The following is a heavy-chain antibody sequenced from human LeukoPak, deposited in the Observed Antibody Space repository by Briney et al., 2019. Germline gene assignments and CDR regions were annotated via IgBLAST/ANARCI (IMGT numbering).Heavy chain of an antibody. CDR2: ISYDGSNK. D-gene: IGHD3-9*01. CDR3: AKDQRYYDILTGYWMRWFDP. CDR1: GFNFNYVW. Sequence: GGSLRLSCAASGFNFNYVWMNWVRQAPGKGLEWVAVISYDGSNKYYADSVKGRFTISRDNSKNTLYLQMNSLRAEDTAVYYCAKDQRYYDILTGYWMRWFDPWGQGTLVTVSS. J-gene: IGHJ5*02. V-gene: IGHV3-30*18.